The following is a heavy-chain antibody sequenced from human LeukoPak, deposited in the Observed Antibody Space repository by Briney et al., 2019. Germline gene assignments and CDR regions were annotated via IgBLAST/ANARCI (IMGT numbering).Heavy chain of an antibody. J-gene: IGHJ4*02. Sequence: GGSLRLSCAASGFTFSSCEMNWVRPAPGKGLEWVSYISKSGSTLYYADSVKGRFTISRDNAKKSLYLQMDSLGAEDTAVYYCVGDGYNQDPDHWGQGTLVTVSS. CDR2: ISKSGSTL. CDR1: GFTFSSCE. V-gene: IGHV3-48*03. D-gene: IGHD5-24*01. CDR3: VGDGYNQDPDH.